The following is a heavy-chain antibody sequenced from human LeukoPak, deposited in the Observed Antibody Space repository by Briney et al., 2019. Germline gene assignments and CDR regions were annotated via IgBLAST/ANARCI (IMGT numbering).Heavy chain of an antibody. J-gene: IGHJ5*02. CDR1: GGSISSSDYY. Sequence: PSETLSLTCTVSGGSISSSDYYWSWIRQPPGKGLEWIGSIYFDGSTHDNPSLKSRVTMSIDTSKNQFSLRLISVTAADTAVYYCAGDYYYDGRGGFDPWGQGTLVTVSS. CDR2: IYFDGST. V-gene: IGHV4-39*07. CDR3: AGDYYYDGRGGFDP. D-gene: IGHD3-22*01.